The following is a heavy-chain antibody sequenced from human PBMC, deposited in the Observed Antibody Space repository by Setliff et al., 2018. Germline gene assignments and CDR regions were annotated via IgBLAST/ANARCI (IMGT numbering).Heavy chain of an antibody. CDR1: GYSFSNYD. J-gene: IGHJ4*02. CDR3: ARVDYYGSGNYYDH. V-gene: IGHV1-46*01. CDR2: INPTGGST. D-gene: IGHD3-10*01. Sequence: ASVKVSCKASGYSFSNYDIMWVRQAPGQGLEWMGLINPTGGSTSYSQKFQGRVTITRDTSASTAYMELSSLRSDDTAVYYCARVDYYGSGNYYDHWGQGTLVTVSS.